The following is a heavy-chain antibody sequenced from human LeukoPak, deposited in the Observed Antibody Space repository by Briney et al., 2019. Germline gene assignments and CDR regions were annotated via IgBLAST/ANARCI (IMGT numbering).Heavy chain of an antibody. V-gene: IGHV1-69*04. Sequence: GSSVKVSCKASGGTFSSYAISWVRQAPGQGLEWMGRIIPIFGIANYAQKFQGRVTITADKSTSTAYMELSSLRSEDTAVYYCARELSGSYYYWGQGTLVTVSS. CDR1: GGTFSSYA. CDR3: ARELSGSYYY. J-gene: IGHJ4*02. CDR2: IIPIFGIA. D-gene: IGHD1-26*01.